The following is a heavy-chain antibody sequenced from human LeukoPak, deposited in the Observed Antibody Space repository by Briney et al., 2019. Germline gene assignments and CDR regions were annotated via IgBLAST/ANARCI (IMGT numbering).Heavy chain of an antibody. V-gene: IGHV3-53*01. Sequence: GGSLRLSCVASGFIVSSNYMSWVRQAPGKGLEWVSVIYSGGTNYADSVKGRFTISRDRSKNTLYLQMNSLRVEDTAVYYCARAPMTTEDYWGQGTLVTVSS. J-gene: IGHJ4*02. CDR3: ARAPMTTEDY. CDR2: IYSGGT. CDR1: GFIVSSNY. D-gene: IGHD4-17*01.